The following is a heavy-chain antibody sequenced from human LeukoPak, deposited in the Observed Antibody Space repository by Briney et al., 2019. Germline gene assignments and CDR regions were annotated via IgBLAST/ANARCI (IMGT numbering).Heavy chain of an antibody. V-gene: IGHV3-7*01. CDR3: ARDFWGAYRVDFFDY. D-gene: IGHD3-3*01. CDR1: GFTLSSFW. CDR2: INQDGSET. Sequence: PGGSLRLSCAASGFTLSSFWMTWVRQAPGKGLEWVATINQDGSETYYVDSVRGRFTISRDNAKNSLYLQMNSLRAEDTAVYYCARDFWGAYRVDFFDYWGQGTLVTVSS. J-gene: IGHJ4*02.